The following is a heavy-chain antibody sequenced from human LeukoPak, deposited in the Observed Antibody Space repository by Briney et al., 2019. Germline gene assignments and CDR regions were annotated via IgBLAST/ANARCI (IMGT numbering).Heavy chain of an antibody. CDR1: GGTFSSYA. J-gene: IGHJ4*02. CDR3: ARVKATRVTYAFGY. CDR2: IIPIFGTA. V-gene: IGHV1-69*05. D-gene: IGHD1-26*01. Sequence: GASVKVSCKASGGTFSSYAISWVRQAPGQGLEWMGGIIPIFGTANYAQKFQGRVTMTRDTSISTAYMELSRLRSDDTAVYYCARVKATRVTYAFGYWGQGTLVTVSS.